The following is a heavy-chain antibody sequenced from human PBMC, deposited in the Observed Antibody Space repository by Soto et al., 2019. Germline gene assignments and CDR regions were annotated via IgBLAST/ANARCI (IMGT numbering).Heavy chain of an antibody. CDR2: INHRGSA. Sequence: QVELQESGPGLVKPSGTLSLTCAVSGASVSSTYWWSWVRQPPGKGPEWIGEINHRGSANYNPSLKSRVTISLDISMSQFSLRLTSVTAADTAVYYCARYNAASGTYYFAFWGQGALVTVSS. D-gene: IGHD6-13*01. V-gene: IGHV4-4*02. J-gene: IGHJ4*02. CDR1: GASVSSTYW. CDR3: ARYNAASGTYYFAF.